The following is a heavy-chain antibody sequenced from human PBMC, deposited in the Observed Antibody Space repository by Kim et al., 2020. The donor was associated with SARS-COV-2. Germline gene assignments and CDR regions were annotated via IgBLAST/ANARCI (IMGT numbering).Heavy chain of an antibody. D-gene: IGHD1-26*01. CDR1: GYSISSGYY. V-gene: IGHV4-38-2*02. CDR2: IYHSGST. CDR3: ARGAGATAFDY. J-gene: IGHJ4*02. Sequence: SETLSLTCTVSGYSISSGYYWGWIRQPPGKGLEWIGSIYHSGSTYYNPSLKSRVTISVDTSKNQFSLKLSSVTAADTAVYYCARGAGATAFDYWGQGTLV.